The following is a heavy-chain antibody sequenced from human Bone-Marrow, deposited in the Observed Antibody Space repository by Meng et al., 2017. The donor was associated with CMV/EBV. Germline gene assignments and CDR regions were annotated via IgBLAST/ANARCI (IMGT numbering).Heavy chain of an antibody. CDR1: GFTFSGYA. CDR3: ARDVPPDGMDV. J-gene: IGHJ6*02. CDR2: ISSNGGST. V-gene: IGHV3-64*02. Sequence: GESLKISCAASGFTFSGYAMHWVRQAPGKGLEYVSAISSNGGSTYYADSVKGRFTISRDNSKNTLYLQMGSLRAEDMAVYYCARDVPPDGMDVWGQGTTVTVSS.